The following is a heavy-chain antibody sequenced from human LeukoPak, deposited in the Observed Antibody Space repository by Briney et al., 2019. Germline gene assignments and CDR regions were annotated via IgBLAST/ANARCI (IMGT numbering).Heavy chain of an antibody. CDR2: IYYSGST. CDR3: ALMGGSNGYYYTGY. J-gene: IGHJ4*02. D-gene: IGHD3-22*01. CDR1: GGSISSSSYY. Sequence: PSETLSLTCTVSGGSISSSSYYWGWIRQPPGKGLEWIGSIYYSGSTYYNPSLKSRVTISVDTSKNQFSLKLSSVTAADTAVYYCALMGGSNGYYYTGYWGQGTLVTVSS. V-gene: IGHV4-39*07.